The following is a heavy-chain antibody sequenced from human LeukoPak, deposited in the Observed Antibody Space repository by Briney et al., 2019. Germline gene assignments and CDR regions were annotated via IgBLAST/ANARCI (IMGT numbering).Heavy chain of an antibody. V-gene: IGHV1-8*01. J-gene: IGHJ6*03. CDR1: YTFTSXD. CDR3: ARGRVGIAAAGTRRRYYYYMDV. Sequence: YTFTSXDXXWXRQXPGQXXEXMXWMNXXSGNTDYAQKFQGRVTMTRKTSISTAYMEMSRLRYEDTDVYYCARGRVGIAAAGTRRRYYYYMDVWGKGTTVTVSS. CDR2: MNXXSGNT. D-gene: IGHD6-13*01.